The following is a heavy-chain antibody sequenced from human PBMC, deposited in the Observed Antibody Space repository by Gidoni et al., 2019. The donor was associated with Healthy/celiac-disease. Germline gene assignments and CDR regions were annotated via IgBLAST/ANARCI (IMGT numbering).Heavy chain of an antibody. Sequence: QVQLVQSGAEVKKPGASVKVSCKASGYTFTSYYMHWVRQAPGQGLEWMGIINPSGGSTSYAQKFQGRVTMTRDTSTSTVYMELSSLRSEDTAVYYCAREGDDFWSGNNHAFDIWGQGTMVTVSS. CDR1: GYTFTSYY. J-gene: IGHJ3*02. V-gene: IGHV1-46*03. D-gene: IGHD3-3*01. CDR2: INPSGGST. CDR3: AREGDDFWSGNNHAFDI.